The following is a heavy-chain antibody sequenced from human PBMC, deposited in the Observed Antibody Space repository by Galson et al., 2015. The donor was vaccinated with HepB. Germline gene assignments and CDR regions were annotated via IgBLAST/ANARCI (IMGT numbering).Heavy chain of an antibody. CDR3: ARVPPLDYDLTYFDY. Sequence: SLRLSCAASGFTFSSYWMSWVRQAPGKGLEWVANIKQDGSEKYYVDSVKGRFTISRDNAKNSLYLRMNSLRAEDTAVYYCARVPPLDYDLTYFDYWGQGTLVTVSS. D-gene: IGHD4/OR15-4a*01. CDR2: IKQDGSEK. J-gene: IGHJ4*02. V-gene: IGHV3-7*03. CDR1: GFTFSSYW.